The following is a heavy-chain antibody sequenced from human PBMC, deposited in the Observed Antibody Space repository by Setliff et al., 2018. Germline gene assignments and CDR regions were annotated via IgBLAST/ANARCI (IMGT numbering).Heavy chain of an antibody. CDR2: ICHSGSI. CDR1: GGSFSSSNW. D-gene: IGHD3-16*01. V-gene: IGHV4-4*02. CDR3: ARGLEGADYFYYMDV. Sequence: PSETLSLTCTVSGGSFSSSNWWTWVRQPTGKGLEWIGEICHSGSINYNPTLKSRVTMSVDKSNNQFSLQLTSLTAADTAVYNCARGLEGADYFYYMDVWGKGNTVTVSS. J-gene: IGHJ6*03.